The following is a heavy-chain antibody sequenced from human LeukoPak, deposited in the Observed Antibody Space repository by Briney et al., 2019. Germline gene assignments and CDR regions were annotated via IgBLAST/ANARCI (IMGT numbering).Heavy chain of an antibody. J-gene: IGHJ4*02. CDR3: AINDGSGSYYRSDY. CDR2: INQSGST. CDR1: GGSFSGYY. V-gene: IGHV4-34*01. Sequence: SETLSLTCAVYGGSFSGYYWSWVRQPPGKGQEWIGEINQSGSTNYNPSLKSRVTISIDTSKNQFSLKLNSVTAADTAVYYCAINDGSGSYYRSDYWGQGTLVTVSS. D-gene: IGHD3-10*01.